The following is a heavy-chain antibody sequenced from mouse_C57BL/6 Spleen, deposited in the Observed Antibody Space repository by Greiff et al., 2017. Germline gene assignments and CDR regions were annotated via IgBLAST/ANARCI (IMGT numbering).Heavy chain of an antibody. V-gene: IGHV3-6*01. CDR1: GYSITSGYY. Sequence: ESGPGLVKPSQSLSLTCSVTGYSITSGYYWNWIRQFPGNKLEWMGYISYDGSNNYNPSLKNRISITRDTSKNQFFLKLNSVTTEDTATYYCARASIYYDYWYFDVWGTGTTVTVSS. J-gene: IGHJ1*03. CDR2: ISYDGSN. D-gene: IGHD2-4*01. CDR3: ARASIYYDYWYFDV.